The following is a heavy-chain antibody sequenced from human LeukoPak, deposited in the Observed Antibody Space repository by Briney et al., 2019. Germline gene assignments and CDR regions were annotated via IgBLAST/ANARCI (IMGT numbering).Heavy chain of an antibody. CDR2: ISGSSSTM. D-gene: IGHD2-2*01. CDR3: ARFSCSSTSCFDYFDY. V-gene: IGHV3-48*01. Sequence: PGGSLRLSCAASGFTFSNYAMTWVRQAPGKGLEWVSYISGSSSTMYYADSVKGRFTISRDSAKNSLYLQMNSLRAEDTAVYYCARFSCSSTSCFDYFDYWGQGTLVTVSS. CDR1: GFTFSNYA. J-gene: IGHJ4*02.